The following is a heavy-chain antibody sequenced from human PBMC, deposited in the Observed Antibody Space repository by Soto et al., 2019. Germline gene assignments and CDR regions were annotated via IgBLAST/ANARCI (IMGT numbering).Heavy chain of an antibody. CDR1: GGSISSGDYY. CDR3: ARVLGWLYYVDY. J-gene: IGHJ4*02. D-gene: IGHD3-3*02. CDR2: IYYSGST. Sequence: QVQLQESGPGLVKPSQTLSLTCTVSGGSISSGDYYWSWIRQPPGRGLEWIGYIYYSGSTYYNPSLKSRVTISVDTSKNQFSLKLSAVTAADTAVYYCARVLGWLYYVDYWGQGTLVTVSS. V-gene: IGHV4-30-4*01.